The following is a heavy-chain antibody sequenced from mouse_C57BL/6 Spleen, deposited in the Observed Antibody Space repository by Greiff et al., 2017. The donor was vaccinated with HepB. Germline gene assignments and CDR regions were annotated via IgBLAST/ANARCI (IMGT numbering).Heavy chain of an antibody. CDR1: GYSITSGYY. D-gene: IGHD1-1*01. V-gene: IGHV3-6*01. CDR2: ISYDGSN. CDR3: ARVYGSSYAMDY. Sequence: ESGPGLVKPSQSLSLTCSVTGYSITSGYYWNWIRQFPGNKLEWMGYISYDGSNNYNPSLKNRISITRDTSKNQFFLKLNSVTTEDTATYYCARVYGSSYAMDYWGQGTSVTVSS. J-gene: IGHJ4*01.